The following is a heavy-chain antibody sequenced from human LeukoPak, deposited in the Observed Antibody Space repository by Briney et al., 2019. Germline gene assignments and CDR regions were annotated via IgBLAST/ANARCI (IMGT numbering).Heavy chain of an antibody. V-gene: IGHV4-34*01. D-gene: IGHD2-2*01. CDR2: ISHSGST. CDR3: ARPGYCSATICSDAFDI. J-gene: IGHJ3*02. CDR1: GESFSRYY. Sequence: SETLSLTCAVYGESFSRYYWNWIRQPPGKGLEWIGEISHSGSTNYNPSLKSRVTISVDTSKNQFSLKLSSVTAADTAVYYCARPGYCSATICSDAFDIWGPGTMVTVSS.